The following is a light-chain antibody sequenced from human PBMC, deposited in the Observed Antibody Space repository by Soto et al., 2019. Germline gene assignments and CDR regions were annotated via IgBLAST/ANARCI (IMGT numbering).Light chain of an antibody. CDR3: QSYGVSNQV. J-gene: IGLJ3*02. CDR1: SGSIASNY. Sequence: NFMLTQPHSVSESPGKTVTISCTGSSGSIASNYVQWYQQRPGSAPTTVIYKNNERPYGVPDRFSGSIDSSSNSASLTISGLKTEDEADYYCQSYGVSNQVFGGGTKLTVL. V-gene: IGLV6-57*02. CDR2: KNN.